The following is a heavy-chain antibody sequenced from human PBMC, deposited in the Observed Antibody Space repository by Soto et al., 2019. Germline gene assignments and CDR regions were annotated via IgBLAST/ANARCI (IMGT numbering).Heavy chain of an antibody. V-gene: IGHV1-24*01. CDR3: ATDPGAVAGHYYYGMDV. Sequence: ASVKVSCKVSGYTLTELSMHWVRQAPGKGLEWMGGFDPEDGETIYAQKFQGRVTMTEDTSTDTAYMELSSLRSEDTAVYYCATDPGAVAGHYYYGMDVWGQGTTVTVS. CDR1: GYTLTELS. D-gene: IGHD6-19*01. J-gene: IGHJ6*02. CDR2: FDPEDGET.